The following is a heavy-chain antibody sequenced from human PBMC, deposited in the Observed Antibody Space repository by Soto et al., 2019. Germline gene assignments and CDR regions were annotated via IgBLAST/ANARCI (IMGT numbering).Heavy chain of an antibody. CDR2: VSYDGSNK. D-gene: IGHD2-15*01. V-gene: IGHV3-30*04. J-gene: IGHJ4*02. CDR3: AKDRGRYCSGARCYLFDS. CDR1: GVTFNTYA. Sequence: QVQLVQSGGGVVQPGRSLKLSCAASGVTFNTYAMHWVRQAPGKGLEWVAIVSYDGSNKYYADSVKGRFTISRDNSKSTLNLQMNSVRAEDTAVYYCAKDRGRYCSGARCYLFDSWGQGTLVTVSS.